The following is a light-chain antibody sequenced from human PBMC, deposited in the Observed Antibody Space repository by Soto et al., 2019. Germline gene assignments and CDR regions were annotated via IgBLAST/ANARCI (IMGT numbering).Light chain of an antibody. J-gene: IGKJ4*01. CDR3: QPYNNWPLT. V-gene: IGKV3-15*01. CDR2: DTS. CDR1: QGIGDT. Sequence: EIVLTQSPATLSLSPGERATLSCRASQGIGDTLAWYQHKPGQTPRLLIYDTSPRASGVPTRFSGSRSGAEFTLTINSLQSEDFAVYYCQPYNNWPLTFGGGTKVDIK.